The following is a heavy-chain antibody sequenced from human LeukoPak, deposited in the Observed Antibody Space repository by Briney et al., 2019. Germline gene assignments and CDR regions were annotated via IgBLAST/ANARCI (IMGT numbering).Heavy chain of an antibody. D-gene: IGHD5-12*01. CDR1: GYTFTGYY. J-gene: IGHJ6*03. CDR2: INPNSGGT. Sequence: ASVTVSCKASGYTFTGYYMHWVRQAPGQGLEWMGWINPNSGGTNYAQKFQGRVTMTRDTSISTAYMELSRLRSDDTAVYYCARGGRVATFPYYYYYYMDVWGKGTTVTVSS. CDR3: ARGGRVATFPYYYYYYMDV. V-gene: IGHV1-2*02.